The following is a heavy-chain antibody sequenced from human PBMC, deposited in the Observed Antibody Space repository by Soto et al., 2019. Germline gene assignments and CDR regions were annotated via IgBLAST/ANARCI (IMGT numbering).Heavy chain of an antibody. J-gene: IGHJ4*02. CDR1: GDSISSYY. Sequence: HVQLQESGPGLVKPSETLSLICTVSGDSISSYYWSWIRQPPGKGLEWIGFIYYTGSTNYNPSLKSRVTISVYTSKNQLSLKLSSVTAADTDVYYCARRAGAVPGRIDFWGQGTLVTVSS. V-gene: IGHV4-59*08. CDR2: IYYTGST. D-gene: IGHD6-19*01. CDR3: ARRAGAVPGRIDF.